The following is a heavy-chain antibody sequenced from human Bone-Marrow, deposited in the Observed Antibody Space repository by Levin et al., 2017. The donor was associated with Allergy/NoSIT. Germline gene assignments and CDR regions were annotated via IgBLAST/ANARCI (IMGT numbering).Heavy chain of an antibody. CDR2: ISNSGTT. Sequence: SETLSLTCTVSGGSMTSGDYYWSWIRQPPGKGPEWIGYISNSGTTYYNPSLKSRLSISVDTSNSQFSLNLRSVTAADTAVYFWARMPEYCSGDGCSDDAFDVWGQGTMVTVSA. V-gene: IGHV4-30-4*01. CDR3: ARMPEYCSGDGCSDDAFDV. J-gene: IGHJ3*01. D-gene: IGHD2-15*01. CDR1: GGSMTSGDYY.